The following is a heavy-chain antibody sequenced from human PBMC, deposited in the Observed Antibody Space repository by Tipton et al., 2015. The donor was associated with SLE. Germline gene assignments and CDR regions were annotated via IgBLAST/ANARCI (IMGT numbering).Heavy chain of an antibody. CDR1: GYTFTNYG. J-gene: IGHJ3*02. CDR2: ISTYNGNT. Sequence: QVQLVQSGAEVKKPGASVKVSCKASGYTFTNYGVNWVRQAPGQGLEWVGRISTYNGNTYYAQNLQGRVTMTTDTSTNTAYMELRSLKSGDTAVYYCARADGDVDAFDIWGQGTMVTVS. D-gene: IGHD5-24*01. V-gene: IGHV1-18*01. CDR3: ARADGDVDAFDI.